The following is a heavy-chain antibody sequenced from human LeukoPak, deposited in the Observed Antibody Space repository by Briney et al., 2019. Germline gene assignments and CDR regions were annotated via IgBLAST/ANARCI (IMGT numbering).Heavy chain of an antibody. V-gene: IGHV1-2*02. D-gene: IGHD1-26*01. CDR2: INPNSGGT. J-gene: IGHJ4*02. CDR3: ATGGSYLYYFDY. CDR1: GYTFTGYY. Sequence: ASVKVSSKASGYTFTGYYMHWVRQAPGQGLEWMGWINPNSGGTNYAQKFQGRVTMTRDTSISTAYMELSRLRSDDTAVYYWATGGSYLYYFDYWGQGTLVTVSS.